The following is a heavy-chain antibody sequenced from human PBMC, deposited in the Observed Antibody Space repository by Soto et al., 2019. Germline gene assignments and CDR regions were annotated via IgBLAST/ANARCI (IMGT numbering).Heavy chain of an antibody. CDR2: IYPGDSDT. Sequence: GESLKISCKGSGYSFTSYWIGWVRQMPGKGLEWMGIIYPGDSDTRYSPSFQGQVTIPADKSISTAYLQWSSLKASDTAMYYCARHSRYDILTGSYYYGMDVWGQGTTVTVSS. J-gene: IGHJ6*02. CDR3: ARHSRYDILTGSYYYGMDV. CDR1: GYSFTSYW. V-gene: IGHV5-51*01. D-gene: IGHD3-9*01.